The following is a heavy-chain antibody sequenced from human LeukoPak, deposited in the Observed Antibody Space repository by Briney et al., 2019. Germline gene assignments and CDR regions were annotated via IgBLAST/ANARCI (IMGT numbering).Heavy chain of an antibody. J-gene: IGHJ3*02. Sequence: GGSLRLSCAASGFTFSSYGMHWARQAPGKGLEWVAFIRYDGSNKYYADSVKGRFTISRDNSKNTLYLQVNSLRAEDTAVYYCAKDRPEDYVWGSSTPAGGNAFDIWGQGTMVTVSS. CDR1: GFTFSSYG. V-gene: IGHV3-30*02. D-gene: IGHD3-16*01. CDR3: AKDRPEDYVWGSSTPAGGNAFDI. CDR2: IRYDGSNK.